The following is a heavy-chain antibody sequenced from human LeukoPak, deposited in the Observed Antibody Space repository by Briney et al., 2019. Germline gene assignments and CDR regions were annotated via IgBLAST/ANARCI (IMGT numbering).Heavy chain of an antibody. Sequence: SETLSLTCSVSDGYISNYYLSWIRQPAGKRLEWIGRIHSSGSTSYNPSLKSRVTMSIDTSQSQFSLKLSSVTAADTAVYYCAREGRIAAAGPTHAFDIWGQGTMVTVSS. D-gene: IGHD6-13*01. CDR2: IHSSGST. J-gene: IGHJ3*02. V-gene: IGHV4-4*07. CDR3: AREGRIAAAGPTHAFDI. CDR1: DGYISNYY.